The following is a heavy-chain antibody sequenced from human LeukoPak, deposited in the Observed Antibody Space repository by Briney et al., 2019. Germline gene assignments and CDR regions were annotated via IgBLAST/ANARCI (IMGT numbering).Heavy chain of an antibody. J-gene: IGHJ4*02. Sequence: GGSLRLSCAASGFTFSSHAVYWVRQAPGKGLEWVSGISGSGGVTYYADSVKGRFTISRDNSKNMVYLQMNSLSTEDTAVYYCAKTTTGYSSGRYPGWPVDYWGQGTLVTVSS. CDR1: GFTFSSHA. CDR2: ISGSGGVT. V-gene: IGHV3-23*01. D-gene: IGHD6-19*01. CDR3: AKTTTGYSSGRYPGWPVDY.